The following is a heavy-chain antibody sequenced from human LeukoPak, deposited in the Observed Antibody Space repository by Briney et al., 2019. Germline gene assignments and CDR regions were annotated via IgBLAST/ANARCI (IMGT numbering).Heavy chain of an antibody. V-gene: IGHV4-34*01. CDR2: INHSGST. Sequence: PSETLSLTCAVYGGSFSGYYWSWIRQPPGKGLEWIGEINHSGSTNYNPSLKSRVTISVDTSKNQFSLKLSSVTAADTAVYYCARGWSGRIVATIATLDYWGQGTLVTVSS. CDR1: GGSFSGYY. D-gene: IGHD5-12*01. CDR3: ARGWSGRIVATIATLDY. J-gene: IGHJ4*02.